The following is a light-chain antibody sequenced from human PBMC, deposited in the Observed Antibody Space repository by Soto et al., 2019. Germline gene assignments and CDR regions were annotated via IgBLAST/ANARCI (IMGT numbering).Light chain of an antibody. Sequence: EIMMTQSPGTLSASPGERATLSCRASQSVSSNLAWYQQKPGQAPRLLIYAVSTRATGIPARFSGSGSGTEFTLTISSXQSEDFAVYXXXXXXXWPLTFGQGTKVEIK. CDR1: QSVSSN. J-gene: IGKJ1*01. V-gene: IGKV3-15*01. CDR2: AVS. CDR3: XXXXXWPLT.